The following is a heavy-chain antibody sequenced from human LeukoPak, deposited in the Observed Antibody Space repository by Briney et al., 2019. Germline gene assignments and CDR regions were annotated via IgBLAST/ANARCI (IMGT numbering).Heavy chain of an antibody. Sequence: GGSLRLSCAASGFTFSSFWMHWVRQAPGKGLVWVSRINTDGSTTNYADSVKGRFTISRDNAKNTLYLQMNRLRAEDTAVYYCARDVNNGVDVWGKGTTVRVS. CDR2: INTDGSTT. V-gene: IGHV3-74*01. CDR3: ARDVNNGVDV. J-gene: IGHJ6*04. CDR1: GFTFSSFW.